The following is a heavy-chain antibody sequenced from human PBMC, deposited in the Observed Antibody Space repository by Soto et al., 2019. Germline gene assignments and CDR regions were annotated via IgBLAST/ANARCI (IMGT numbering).Heavy chain of an antibody. D-gene: IGHD2-15*01. CDR1: GFTFSSYG. V-gene: IGHV3-33*01. Sequence: PGGSLRLSCAASGFTFSSYGMHWVRQAPGKGLEWVAVIWYDGSNKYYADSVKGRFTISRDSSKNTLYLQMNSLRAEDTAVYYCARPYCSGGSCYSGYFQHWGQGTLVTVSS. CDR3: ARPYCSGGSCYSGYFQH. CDR2: IWYDGSNK. J-gene: IGHJ1*01.